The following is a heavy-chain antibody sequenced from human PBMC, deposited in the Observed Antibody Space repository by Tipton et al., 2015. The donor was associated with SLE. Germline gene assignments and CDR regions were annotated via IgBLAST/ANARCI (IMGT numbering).Heavy chain of an antibody. CDR3: ARSLTYYYDSSGLLGY. J-gene: IGHJ4*02. CDR1: GFTFSSYA. CDR2: ISYDGSNK. Sequence: SLRLSCSASGFTFSSYAMHWVRQAPGKGLEWVAVISYDGSNKYYADSVKGRFTISRDNSKNTLYLQMNSLRAEDTAVYYCARSLTYYYDSSGLLGYWGQGTPVIVSS. V-gene: IGHV3-30-3*01. D-gene: IGHD3-22*01.